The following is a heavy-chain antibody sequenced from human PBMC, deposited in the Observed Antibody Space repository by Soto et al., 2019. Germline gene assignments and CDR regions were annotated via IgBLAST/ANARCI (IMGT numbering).Heavy chain of an antibody. CDR2: IIPIFGTA. Sequence: GASVKVSCKASGCTFSSYAISWVRQAPGQGLEWMGGIIPIFGTANYAQKFQGRVTITADESTSTAYMELSSLRSEDTAVYYCASVPDSSSSHYYYGLDVWGQGTTVTVSS. D-gene: IGHD6-6*01. CDR3: ASVPDSSSSHYYYGLDV. V-gene: IGHV1-69*13. J-gene: IGHJ6*02. CDR1: GCTFSSYA.